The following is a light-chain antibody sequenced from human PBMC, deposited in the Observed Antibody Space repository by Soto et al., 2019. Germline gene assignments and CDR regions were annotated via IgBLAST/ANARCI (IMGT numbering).Light chain of an antibody. V-gene: IGKV3-20*01. CDR3: KQYGSSPPT. J-gene: IGKJ1*01. CDR1: QSVSSSY. CDR2: GAS. Sequence: ETVLTQSPGTLSLSPGERATLSCRASQSVSSSYLAWYQQKPGQAPRLLIYGASSSATGIPDRFSGSGSGTDFTLTISRLEPEDFAVYYCKQYGSSPPTFGQGTKVDIK.